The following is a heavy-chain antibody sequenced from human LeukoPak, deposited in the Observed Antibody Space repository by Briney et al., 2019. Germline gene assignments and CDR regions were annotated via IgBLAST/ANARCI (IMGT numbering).Heavy chain of an antibody. J-gene: IGHJ4*02. CDR2: IRYDASNT. CDR1: GFIYSNFD. Sequence: GGSLRLSCAASGFIYSNFDMHWVRQSPGKGLEWVAYIRYDASNTYYADSVKGRFTISRDNSKNTLYLQMNSLRAEDTAVYYCAKVQFGELLPDYWGQGTLVTVSS. V-gene: IGHV3-30*02. CDR3: AKVQFGELLPDY. D-gene: IGHD3-10*01.